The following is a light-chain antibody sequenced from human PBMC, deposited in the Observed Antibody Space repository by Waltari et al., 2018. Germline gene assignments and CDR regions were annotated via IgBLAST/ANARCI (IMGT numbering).Light chain of an antibody. CDR1: QGISNY. CDR3: QHLHNYPLT. J-gene: IGKJ4*01. V-gene: IGKV1-9*01. CDR2: YVS. Sequence: DIQLTQSPSILSASVGDRVTITCRASQGISNYFAWYQQKPGKVPKLLIYYVSTLQSGAPSRFSGSGSGTEFTLTISSLQPEDFATYYCQHLHNYPLTFGGGTKVEIK.